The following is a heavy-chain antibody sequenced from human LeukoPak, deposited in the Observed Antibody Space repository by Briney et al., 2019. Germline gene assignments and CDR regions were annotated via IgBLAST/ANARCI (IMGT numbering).Heavy chain of an antibody. CDR3: ARDRDGYNPFDY. CDR1: GGSISSGDYY. CDR2: IYYSGST. Sequence: SETLSLTCTVSGGSISSGDYYWSWIRQPPGKGLEWIGYIYYSGSTYYNPSLKSRVTISVDTSKDQFSLKLSSVTAADTAVYYCARDRDGYNPFDYWGQGTLVTVSS. D-gene: IGHD5-24*01. J-gene: IGHJ4*02. V-gene: IGHV4-30-4*08.